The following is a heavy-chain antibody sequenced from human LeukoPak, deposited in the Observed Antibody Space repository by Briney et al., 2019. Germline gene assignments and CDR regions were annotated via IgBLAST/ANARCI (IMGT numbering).Heavy chain of an antibody. CDR2: IKQEGREK. CDR3: ARDWMAAAAGVSLNAFYI. J-gene: IGHJ3*02. Sequence: PGGSLRLSCAASGFTSIIYWMSWVAQAPGKGLEGVANIKQEGREKYYVDSVKGRFTISRDNAKNSLYLQMNSLRAEDTAVYYCARDWMAAAAGVSLNAFYIWGQGTMVTVSS. CDR1: GFTSIIYW. V-gene: IGHV3-7*01. D-gene: IGHD6-13*01.